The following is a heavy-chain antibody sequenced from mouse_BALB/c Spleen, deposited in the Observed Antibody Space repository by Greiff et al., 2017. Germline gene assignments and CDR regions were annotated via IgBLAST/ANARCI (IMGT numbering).Heavy chain of an antibody. D-gene: IGHD2-3*01. CDR2: ISSGSSTI. V-gene: IGHV5-17*02. CDR3: ARSGGSGPIYDGLDV. J-gene: IGHJ1*01. Sequence: EVQLQESGGGLVQPGGSRKLSCAASGFTFSSFGMHWVRQAPEKGLEWVAYISSGSSTIYYADTVKGRFTISRDNPKNTLFLQMTSLRSEDTAMYYCARSGGSGPIYDGLDVWGAGTTVTVSS. CDR1: GFTFSSFG.